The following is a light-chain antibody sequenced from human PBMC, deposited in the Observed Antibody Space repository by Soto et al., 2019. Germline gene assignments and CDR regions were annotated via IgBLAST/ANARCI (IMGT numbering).Light chain of an antibody. V-gene: IGLV1-44*01. J-gene: IGLJ1*01. CDR3: VAWDDSLNCHV. Sequence: QSVLTQPPSASGTPGQRVTISCSGGSSNMGTNTVSWYQQVPGTAPKVLIYVNDQRPSGVPDRFSGSNSGTSASLAISGLQPEDEADYYCVAWDDSLNCHVFGTGTKLTVL. CDR1: SSNMGTNT. CDR2: VND.